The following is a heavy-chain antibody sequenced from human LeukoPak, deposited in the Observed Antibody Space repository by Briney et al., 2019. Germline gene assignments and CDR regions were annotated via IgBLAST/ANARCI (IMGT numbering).Heavy chain of an antibody. J-gene: IGHJ4*02. D-gene: IGHD3-10*01. Sequence: GGSLRLSCAASGFTFIDSWMTWVRQAPGKGLEWVANIKYDGSENYYVDSVKGRFTISRDNAKKSLSPQMNSLRAEDTAVYYCAKYHYGSGTSLGYWGQGTLVTVSS. CDR2: IKYDGSEN. V-gene: IGHV3-7*01. CDR3: AKYHYGSGTSLGY. CDR1: GFTFIDSW.